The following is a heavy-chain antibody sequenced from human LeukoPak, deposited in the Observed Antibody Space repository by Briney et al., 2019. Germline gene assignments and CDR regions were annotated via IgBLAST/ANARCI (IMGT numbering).Heavy chain of an antibody. Sequence: VASVNVSCKASGGTFSSYAISWVRQATGQGLEWMGWMNPNSGNTGYAQKFQGRVTMTTDTSTSTAYMELRSLRSDDTGVYYCARDQGLPYYDFWSGSEFDLWGRGTLVTVSS. CDR3: ARDQGLPYYDFWSGSEFDL. CDR2: MNPNSGNT. J-gene: IGHJ2*01. V-gene: IGHV1-8*02. D-gene: IGHD3-3*01. CDR1: GGTFSSYA.